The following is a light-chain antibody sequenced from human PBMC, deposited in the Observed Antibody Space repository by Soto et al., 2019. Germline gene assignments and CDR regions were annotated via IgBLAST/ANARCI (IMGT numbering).Light chain of an antibody. CDR2: EVS. V-gene: IGLV2-8*01. CDR1: SSDVGGYNY. Sequence: SVLTQPPSASGSPGQSVTISCTGTSSDVGGYNYVSWYQQHPGKAPKLMIYEVSKRPSGVPDRFSGSKSGNTASLTVSGLQAEDEADYYCSSYAGSNKVLFGGGTKLTVL. CDR3: SSYAGSNKVL. J-gene: IGLJ2*01.